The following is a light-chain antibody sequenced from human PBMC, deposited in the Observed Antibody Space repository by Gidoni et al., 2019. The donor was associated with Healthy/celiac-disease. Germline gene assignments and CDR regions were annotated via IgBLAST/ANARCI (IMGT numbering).Light chain of an antibody. J-gene: IGKJ4*01. CDR2: GAS. Sequence: GTLSLSPGERATLSCRASQSVSSSYLAWYQQKPGQAPRLLIYGASSRATGIPDRFSGSGSGTDFTLTISRLEPEDFAVYYCQQYGSSPLTFGGGTKVEIK. V-gene: IGKV3-20*01. CDR3: QQYGSSPLT. CDR1: QSVSSSY.